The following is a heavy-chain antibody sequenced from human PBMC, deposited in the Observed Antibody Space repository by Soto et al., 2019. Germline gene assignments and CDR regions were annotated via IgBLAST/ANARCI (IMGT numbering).Heavy chain of an antibody. CDR1: GRTFSSYA. Sequence: SVKVSCKASGRTFSSYAISWVRQAPGQGLEWMGGIIPIFGTANYAQKFQGRVTITADESTSTAYMELSSLRSEDTAVYYCARGGEVVPAAILWFDPWGQGTLVTVSS. CDR3: ARGGEVVPAAILWFDP. V-gene: IGHV1-69*13. J-gene: IGHJ5*02. CDR2: IIPIFGTA. D-gene: IGHD2-2*02.